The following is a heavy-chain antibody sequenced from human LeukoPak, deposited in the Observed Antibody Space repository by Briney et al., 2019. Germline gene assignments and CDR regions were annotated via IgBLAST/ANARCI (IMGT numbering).Heavy chain of an antibody. J-gene: IGHJ4*02. CDR3: ARRYCSSTSCTLDY. CDR1: GFTLSSYE. D-gene: IGHD2-2*01. Sequence: GGSLRLSCAASGFTLSSYEVNWVRQAPGKGLEWVSYISTSGSTKYYADSVKGRFTIPRDNAENSLYLQMNSLRAEDTAVYYCARRYCSSTSCTLDYWGQGTLVTVSS. V-gene: IGHV3-48*03. CDR2: ISTSGSTK.